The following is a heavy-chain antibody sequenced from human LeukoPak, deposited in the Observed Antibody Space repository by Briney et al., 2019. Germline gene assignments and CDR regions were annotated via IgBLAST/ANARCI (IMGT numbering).Heavy chain of an antibody. CDR3: ARAELGVDAFDI. D-gene: IGHD7-27*01. J-gene: IGHJ3*02. V-gene: IGHV1-18*01. Sequence: ASVKVSCKASGYTFTSYGISWVRQAPGQGLEWMGWISAYNGNTNYAQKLQGRVTMTTDTSTSTAYIELRNLRSDDTAVYYCARAELGVDAFDIWGQGTMVTVSS. CDR1: GYTFTSYG. CDR2: ISAYNGNT.